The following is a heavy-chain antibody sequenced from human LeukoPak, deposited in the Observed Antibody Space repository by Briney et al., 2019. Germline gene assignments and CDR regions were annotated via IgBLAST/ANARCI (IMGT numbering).Heavy chain of an antibody. Sequence: PGGSLRLSCAASGFTLSGSAMHWVRQASGKGLEWVGRIRSKANSYATAYAASVKGRFTISRDDSKNTAYLQMNSLKTEDTAVYYCTSFIAAPPGYGGQGTLVTVSS. CDR2: IRSKANSYAT. J-gene: IGHJ4*02. CDR3: TSFIAAPPGY. CDR1: GFTLSGSA. V-gene: IGHV3-73*01. D-gene: IGHD6-6*01.